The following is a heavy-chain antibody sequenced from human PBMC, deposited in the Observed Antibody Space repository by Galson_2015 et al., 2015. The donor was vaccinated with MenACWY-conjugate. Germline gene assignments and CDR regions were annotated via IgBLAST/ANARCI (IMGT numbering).Heavy chain of an antibody. CDR3: ARQPLTLGVQLAWLVTPMQGTRVDI. CDR1: GGSISSSSYY. CDR2: IYYSGST. Sequence: ETLSLTCTVSGGSISSSSYYWGWIRQPPGKGLEWIGSIYYSGSTYYNPSLKSRVTISVDTSKNQFSLKLSSVTAADTAVYYCARQPLTLGVQLAWLVTPMQGTRVDIWGQGTMVTVSS. V-gene: IGHV4-39*01. J-gene: IGHJ3*02. D-gene: IGHD1-1*01.